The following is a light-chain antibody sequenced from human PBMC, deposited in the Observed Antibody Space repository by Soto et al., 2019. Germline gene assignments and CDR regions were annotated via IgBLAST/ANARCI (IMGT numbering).Light chain of an antibody. J-gene: IGKJ1*01. CDR2: GAS. CDR3: QQYNNWPPRGT. CDR1: QGVSSS. V-gene: IGKV3-15*01. Sequence: EIVLTQSPATLSVSPGERATLSCRASQGVSSSLAWYQQKPGQGPRLLIYGASTRATGIPARFSGSGSGTEFTLNISSLQPEDFALYDCQQYNNWPPRGTFGQGTKVEFK.